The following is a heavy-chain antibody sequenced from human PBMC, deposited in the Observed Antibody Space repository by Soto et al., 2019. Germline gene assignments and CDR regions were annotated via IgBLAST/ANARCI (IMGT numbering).Heavy chain of an antibody. CDR1: GYSFTSYW. CDR2: IYPGDSDT. D-gene: IGHD5-12*01. CDR3: ARVGRVGGYNYNYYYYGMDV. J-gene: IGHJ6*02. Sequence: GESLKISCNGSGYSFTSYWIGWVRQMPGKGLEWMGIIYPGDSDTRYSPSFQGQVTISADKSISTAYLQWSSLKASDTAMYYCARVGRVGGYNYNYYYYGMDVWGQGTTVTV. V-gene: IGHV5-51*01.